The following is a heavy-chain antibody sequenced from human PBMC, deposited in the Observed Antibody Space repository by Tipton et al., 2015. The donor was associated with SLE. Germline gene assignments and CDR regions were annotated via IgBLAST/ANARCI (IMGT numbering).Heavy chain of an antibody. Sequence: TLSLTCTVSGGSISSSSYYWGWIRQPPGKGLEWIGHIYTSGSTNYNPSLKSRVTISVDTSKNQFSLKLSSVTAADTAVYYCARDSITIFGVVIPFDYWGQGTLVTVSS. V-gene: IGHV4-61*09. CDR1: GGSISSSSYY. CDR2: IYTSGST. J-gene: IGHJ4*02. D-gene: IGHD3-3*01. CDR3: ARDSITIFGVVIPFDY.